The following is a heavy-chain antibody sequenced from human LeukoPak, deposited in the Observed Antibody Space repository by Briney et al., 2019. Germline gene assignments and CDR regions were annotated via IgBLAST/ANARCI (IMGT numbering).Heavy chain of an antibody. CDR2: ISGSSTTI. CDR3: SRSSGLRLSTLGNAFDI. V-gene: IGHV3-48*02. D-gene: IGHD5-12*01. Sequence: VQPGGSLRLSCAASGFTFSSYSMNWVRQAPGKGLEWVSYISGSSTTIYYADSVKGRFAISRDNAKNSLYLQMNSLRDEDTAVYYCSRSSGLRLSTLGNAFDIWGQGTMVTVSS. CDR1: GFTFSSYS. J-gene: IGHJ3*02.